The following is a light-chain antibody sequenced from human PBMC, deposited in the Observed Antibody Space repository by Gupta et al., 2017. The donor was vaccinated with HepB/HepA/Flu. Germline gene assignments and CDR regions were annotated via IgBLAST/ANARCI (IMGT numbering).Light chain of an antibody. V-gene: IGLV2-18*02. Sequence: SALTQPPSVSGSPGQSVPISCTGTSSDVGSYTLVSWYQQPPGTAPKLMIYEVSNRPSGVPDRFSGSKSGNTASLTISGLQAEDEADYYCSSYTSSSTLVFGGGTKLTVL. CDR1: SSDVGSYTL. CDR3: SSYTSSSTLV. J-gene: IGLJ2*01. CDR2: EVS.